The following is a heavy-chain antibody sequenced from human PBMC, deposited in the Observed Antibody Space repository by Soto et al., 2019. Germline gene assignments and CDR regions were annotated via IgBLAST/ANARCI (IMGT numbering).Heavy chain of an antibody. J-gene: IGHJ6*02. D-gene: IGHD3-3*01. CDR2: INPNSGGT. V-gene: IGHV1-2*02. CDR1: GYTFTGYY. Sequence: ASLKVSCKASGYTFTGYYMHWVRQAPGQGLEWMGWINPNSGGTNYAQKFQGRVTMTRDTSISTAYMELSRLRSDDTAVYYCAREDKRVEWLLDGGYYGMDVWGQGTTVPVSS. CDR3: AREDKRVEWLLDGGYYGMDV.